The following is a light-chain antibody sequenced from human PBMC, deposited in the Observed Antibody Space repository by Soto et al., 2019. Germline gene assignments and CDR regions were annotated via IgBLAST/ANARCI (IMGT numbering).Light chain of an antibody. CDR1: SSDVGGYNY. V-gene: IGLV2-23*01. CDR3: CSYAGSSTSLYV. CDR2: EGS. J-gene: IGLJ1*01. Sequence: QSVLTQPRSVSGSPGQSVTISCTGTSSDVGGYNYVSWYQQHPGKAPKLMIYEGSKRPSGVSNRFSGSKSGNTASLTISGLQAEDQADYYCCSYAGSSTSLYVFGTGTKVTVL.